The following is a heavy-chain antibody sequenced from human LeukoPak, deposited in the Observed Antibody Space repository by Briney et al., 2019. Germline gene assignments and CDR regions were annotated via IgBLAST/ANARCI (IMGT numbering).Heavy chain of an antibody. CDR2: KNHSGST. V-gene: IGHV4-34*01. CDR1: GGSFSGYY. Sequence: PSVTQSLTCAVYGGSFSGYYWSWIRQPPGKGPEWIVEKNHSGSTHYNPSLKSRVTISVDTSKNQYSLKLSSVSAAETALYYCARGLRYLSIRFDPWGQGTLVT. D-gene: IGHD3-16*02. J-gene: IGHJ5*02. CDR3: ARGLRYLSIRFDP.